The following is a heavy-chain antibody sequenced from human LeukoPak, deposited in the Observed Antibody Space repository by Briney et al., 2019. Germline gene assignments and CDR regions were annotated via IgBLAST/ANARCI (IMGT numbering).Heavy chain of an antibody. Sequence: TGGSLRLSCAASGFTFSSYWMHWVRQAPGKGPVWVSRINSDGSSTSYADSVKGRFTISRDNAKNTLYLQMNSLRAEDTAVYYCARAPYGPIDYWGQGTLVTVSS. CDR3: ARAPYGPIDY. J-gene: IGHJ4*02. D-gene: IGHD3-10*01. V-gene: IGHV3-74*01. CDR1: GFTFSSYW. CDR2: INSDGSST.